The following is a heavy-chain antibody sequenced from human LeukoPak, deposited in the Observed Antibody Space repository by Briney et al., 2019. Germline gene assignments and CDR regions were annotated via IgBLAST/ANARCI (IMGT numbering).Heavy chain of an antibody. D-gene: IGHD2-2*01. V-gene: IGHV3-21*01. J-gene: IGHJ5*02. CDR2: ISTSSRYI. CDR3: ARADCSSSTCYLRRSWFDP. Sequence: PGGSLRLSCEGSRFTFGNYWMNWVRQAPGKGLEWVSSISTSSRYIYYKDSVRGRFTISRDDAKNSLYLEMNSLRAEDTAVYYCARADCSSSTCYLRRSWFDPWGQGTLVTVSS. CDR1: RFTFGNYW.